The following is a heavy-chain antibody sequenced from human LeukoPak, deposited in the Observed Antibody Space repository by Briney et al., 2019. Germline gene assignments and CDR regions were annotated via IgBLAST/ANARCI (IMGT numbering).Heavy chain of an antibody. D-gene: IGHD4-17*01. J-gene: IGHJ4*02. CDR1: GGSFSAYY. Sequence: PSETLSLTCAVSGGSFSAYYWTWIRQPPGKRLEWIGEINHSGSANYNPSLKSRVTISLDTSKNQFSLKLSSVTAADTAVYYGARGQGTVTTHCGQGTLVSVSS. CDR2: INHSGSA. V-gene: IGHV4-34*01. CDR3: ARGQGTVTTH.